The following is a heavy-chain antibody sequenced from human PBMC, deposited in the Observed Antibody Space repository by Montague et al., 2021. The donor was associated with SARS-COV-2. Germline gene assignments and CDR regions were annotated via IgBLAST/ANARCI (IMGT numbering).Heavy chain of an antibody. D-gene: IGHD2-15*01. V-gene: IGHV6-1*01. Sequence: CAISGDSVSSNTATWKWIRQSPSRGLEWLGRTYYRFKWYHDYAISLKSRITINPDTSKNQFSLQLSSVAPEDTAVFYCARTTTRMLYSENAFDIWGQGTMVTVSS. J-gene: IGHJ3*02. CDR2: TYYRFKWYH. CDR1: GDSVSSNTAT. CDR3: ARTTTRMLYSENAFDI.